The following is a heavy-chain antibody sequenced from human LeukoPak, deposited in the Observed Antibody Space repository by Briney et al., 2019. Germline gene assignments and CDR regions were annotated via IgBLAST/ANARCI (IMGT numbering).Heavy chain of an antibody. Sequence: GRSLRLSCAASGFTFDDYAMHWVRQAPGKGLEWVSGISWNSGNIGYADSVKGRFTISGDNAKNSLYLQMNNLRAEDTALYYCAKVLDGYNDYFEYWGQGTLVTVSS. D-gene: IGHD5-24*01. V-gene: IGHV3-9*01. J-gene: IGHJ4*02. CDR2: ISWNSGNI. CDR3: AKVLDGYNDYFEY. CDR1: GFTFDDYA.